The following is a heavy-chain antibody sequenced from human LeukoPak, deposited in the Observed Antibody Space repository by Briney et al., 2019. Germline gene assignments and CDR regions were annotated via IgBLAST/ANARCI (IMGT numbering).Heavy chain of an antibody. CDR1: GGTFSSYA. Sequence: ASVKVSCKASGGTFSSYAITWVRQAPGQGLEWMGGIIPLFGPANYAQKFQGRVTITADESTSTAYMELRSLRSEDTAVYYCASYYFDSSDYYLRWFDPWGQGTLVTVSS. CDR3: ASYYFDSSDYYLRWFDP. J-gene: IGHJ5*02. V-gene: IGHV1-69*13. D-gene: IGHD3-22*01. CDR2: IIPLFGPA.